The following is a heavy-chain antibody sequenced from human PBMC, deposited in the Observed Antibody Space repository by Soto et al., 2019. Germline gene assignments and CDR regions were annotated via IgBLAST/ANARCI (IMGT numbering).Heavy chain of an antibody. D-gene: IGHD2-15*01. J-gene: IGHJ4*02. Sequence: SETLSLTCAVSGGSISSGGYFWSWIRQPPGKGLEWIGYIYHSATTYYNPPLKSRVTISVDRSKNQFSLKLKSVTAADTAVFFCATLPPRIVVVVLPIPTWGQGTLVTVSS. CDR3: ATLPPRIVVVVLPIPT. V-gene: IGHV4-30-2*01. CDR2: IYHSATT. CDR1: GGSISSGGYF.